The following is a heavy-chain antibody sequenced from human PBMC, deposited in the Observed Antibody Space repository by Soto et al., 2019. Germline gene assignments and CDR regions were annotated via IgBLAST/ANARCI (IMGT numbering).Heavy chain of an antibody. CDR2: ITGSGSTT. Sequence: EVQLLESGGGLVQPGGSLRLSCAASGFTFSSYAMSWVRQPPGEGLEWVSAITGSGSTTYYADSVKGRFIMSRDNSKDTLYLQMNSLRAEDTAVYYCAKDSRITMIVVADYWGQGTLVTVSS. CDR1: GFTFSSYA. J-gene: IGHJ4*02. D-gene: IGHD3-22*01. CDR3: AKDSRITMIVVADY. V-gene: IGHV3-23*01.